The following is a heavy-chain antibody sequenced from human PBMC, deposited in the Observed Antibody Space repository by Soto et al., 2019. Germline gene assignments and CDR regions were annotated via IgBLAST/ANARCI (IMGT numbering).Heavy chain of an antibody. CDR3: GGDSSGYFYPDVFDI. D-gene: IGHD3-22*01. V-gene: IGHV3-48*02. CDR2: ISSSSSTI. CDR1: GFTFSSYS. J-gene: IGHJ3*02. Sequence: GVSLRLSCAASGFTFSSYSMNWVRQAPGKGLEWVSYISSSSSTIYYADSVKGRFTISRDNAKNSLYLQMNSLRDEDTAVYYCGGDSSGYFYPDVFDIWGQGIMVTVSS.